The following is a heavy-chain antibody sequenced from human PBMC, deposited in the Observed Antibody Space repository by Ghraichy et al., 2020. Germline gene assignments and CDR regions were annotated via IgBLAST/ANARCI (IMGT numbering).Heavy chain of an antibody. J-gene: IGHJ3*02. Sequence: GGSLRLSCTASGFTFSSYWMSWVRQAPGKGLEWVANIKQDGSEKYYVDSVKGRFTISRDNAKNSLYLQMNSLRAEDTAVYYCATPPFTVTTDAFDIWGQGTMVTVSS. CDR2: IKQDGSEK. V-gene: IGHV3-7*01. CDR3: ATPPFTVTTDAFDI. CDR1: GFTFSSYW. D-gene: IGHD4-17*01.